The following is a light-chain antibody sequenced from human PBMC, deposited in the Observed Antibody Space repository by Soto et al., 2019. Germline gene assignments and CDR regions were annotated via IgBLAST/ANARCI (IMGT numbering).Light chain of an antibody. CDR2: AAS. Sequence: DIQMTQSPSSLSASVGARVTITCRASQSISYYLNWYQQTPGMAPKLLIYAASNLQSGVPSRFSGSGSGTDFTLTISSLKPEDFVTYYCQQSYSSPITFGQGTRLEIK. CDR3: QQSYSSPIT. J-gene: IGKJ5*01. CDR1: QSISYY. V-gene: IGKV1-39*01.